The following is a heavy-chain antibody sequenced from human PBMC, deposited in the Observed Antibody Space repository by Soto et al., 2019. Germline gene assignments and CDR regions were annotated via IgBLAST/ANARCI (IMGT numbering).Heavy chain of an antibody. J-gene: IGHJ6*02. CDR2: IKQDGSEK. CDR3: TKARLWGGDGYNSYYYNAMDV. CDR1: GFTFSSSL. V-gene: IGHV3-7*03. Sequence: GGSLILSCAASGFTFSSSLMSWVRKAAGKGLEWVANIKQDGSEKYYVDSVKGRFTISRDNAKNSLYLQMNSLRPEDTALYYCTKARLWGGDGYNSYYYNAMDVWGQGTTVTVSS. D-gene: IGHD3-16*01.